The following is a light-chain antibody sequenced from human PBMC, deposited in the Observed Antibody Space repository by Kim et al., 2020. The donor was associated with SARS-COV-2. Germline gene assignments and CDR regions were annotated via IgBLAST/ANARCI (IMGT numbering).Light chain of an antibody. V-gene: IGKV3-15*01. Sequence: EIVMTQSPATLSVSPGERATLSCRASQSVSSNLAWYQQKPGQAPRLLIYGASTRATGIPARFSGSGSGTEFTLTISSLQSEDFAVYYYQQYNNRPPWTFGQGTKVDIK. CDR2: GAS. CDR3: QQYNNRPPWT. CDR1: QSVSSN. J-gene: IGKJ1*01.